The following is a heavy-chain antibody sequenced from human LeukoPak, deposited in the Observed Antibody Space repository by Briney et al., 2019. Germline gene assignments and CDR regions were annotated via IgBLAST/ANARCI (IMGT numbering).Heavy chain of an antibody. D-gene: IGHD5-18*01. CDR1: GDSLSRNSGS. J-gene: IGHJ5*02. CDR3: ARSLRGYSYGLGGNWFDP. V-gene: IGHV6-1*01. Sequence: SETLSLTCAISGDSLSRNSGSWKSIRLPPSRGLECRRSTYYVDKLYNDYAVCVKSRLTITRDPSKNQLSLQLNSVTPEDTAVYYCARSLRGYSYGLGGNWFDPWGQGTLVTVSS. CDR2: TYYVDKLYN.